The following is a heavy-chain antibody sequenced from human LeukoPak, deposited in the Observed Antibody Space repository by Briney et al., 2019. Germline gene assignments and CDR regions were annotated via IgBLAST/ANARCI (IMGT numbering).Heavy chain of an antibody. V-gene: IGHV4-59*01. CDR2: TYYSGTT. D-gene: IGHD2-2*01. J-gene: IGHJ4*02. CDR1: GGSISPYY. CDR3: ARDSKLRY. Sequence: SETLSLTCTVSGGSISPYYWNWIRQPPGKGLEWIGYTYYSGTTNYNPSLQSRVTISVDTSKNQFSLKLSSVTAADTAVYYCARDSKLRYWGQGTLVTVSS.